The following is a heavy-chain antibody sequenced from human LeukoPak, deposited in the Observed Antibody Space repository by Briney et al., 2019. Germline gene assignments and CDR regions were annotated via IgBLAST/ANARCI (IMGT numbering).Heavy chain of an antibody. D-gene: IGHD3-10*01. CDR2: TKQDGSDQ. Sequence: GGSLRLSCAASGFTFSVYWMSWVRQAPGKGLEWVANTKQDGSDQYYVDSVKGRFTISRDNAKNSLYLQMNSLRAEDTAVYYCARDYGSGSYYNTAYWGQGTLVTVSS. V-gene: IGHV3-7*01. J-gene: IGHJ4*02. CDR3: ARDYGSGSYYNTAY. CDR1: GFTFSVYW.